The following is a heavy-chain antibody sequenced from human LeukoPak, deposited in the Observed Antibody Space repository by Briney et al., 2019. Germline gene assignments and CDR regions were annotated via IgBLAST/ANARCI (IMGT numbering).Heavy chain of an antibody. Sequence: GGSLRLSCAASGFTFSSYSMNWVCQAPGKGLEWVSYISSSSSTIYYADSVKGRFTISRDNAKNSLYLQMNSLRAEDTAVYYCARESYDSSGYHSGYYMDVWGKGTTVTVSS. CDR2: ISSSSSTI. D-gene: IGHD3-22*01. V-gene: IGHV3-48*04. J-gene: IGHJ6*03. CDR1: GFTFSSYS. CDR3: ARESYDSSGYHSGYYMDV.